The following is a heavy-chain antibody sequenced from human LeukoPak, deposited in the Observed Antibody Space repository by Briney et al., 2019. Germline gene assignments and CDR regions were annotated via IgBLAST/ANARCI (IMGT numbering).Heavy chain of an antibody. CDR2: INHSGST. D-gene: IGHD5-24*01. V-gene: IGHV4-34*01. Sequence: SETLSLTCAVYGGSFSGYYWSWIRQPPGKGLEWIGEINHSGSTNYNPSLKSRVTISVDTSKNQFSLKLSSVTAADTAVCYCARGLAAEMATYTFWGQGTLVTVSS. J-gene: IGHJ4*02. CDR1: GGSFSGYY. CDR3: ARGLAAEMATYTF.